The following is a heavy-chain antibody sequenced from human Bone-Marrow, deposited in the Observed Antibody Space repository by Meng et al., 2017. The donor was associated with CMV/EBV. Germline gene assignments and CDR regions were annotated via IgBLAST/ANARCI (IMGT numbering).Heavy chain of an antibody. CDR2: IRSKTDTDGA. J-gene: IGHJ4*02. CDR1: GTTFSGSA. D-gene: IGHD3-22*01. Sequence: GASMKFSCAASGTTFSGSAIHWVRPASGEGLEWVGRIRSKTDTDGAEYAASLKGRFTISRDDSKNTAFLKMNSLKPEDTAVYYCTGLGDADYDVNSGYYNWGQGTMVTVSS. CDR3: TGLGDADYDVNSGYYN. V-gene: IGHV3-73*01.